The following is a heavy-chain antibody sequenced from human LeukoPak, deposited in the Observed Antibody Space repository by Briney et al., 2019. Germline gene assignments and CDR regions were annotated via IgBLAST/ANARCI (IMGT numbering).Heavy chain of an antibody. V-gene: IGHV4-61*01. D-gene: IGHD4-23*01. CDR1: GGSVSSGSYY. CDR2: IYYTGST. Sequence: SETLSLTCTVSGGSVSSGSYYWSWIRQPPGKGLEWIGYIYYTGSTNYNPSLKSRVTMSVDTSKNQFSLNLGSVTAADTAVYYCARSWQEVGTFDYWGQGTLVTVSS. J-gene: IGHJ4*02. CDR3: ARSWQEVGTFDY.